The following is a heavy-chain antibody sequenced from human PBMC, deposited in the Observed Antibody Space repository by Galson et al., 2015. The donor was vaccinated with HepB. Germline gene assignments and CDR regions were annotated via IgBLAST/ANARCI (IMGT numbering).Heavy chain of an antibody. Sequence: SLRLSCAASGVTIPSYSMNWVRKAPGKGLEWLAYISAGSTTIYYAASVRGRFTISRDNAKNFLYLHMNSLRGEDTAVSYCARNPASYDYFNMDVWGHGTTVTVSS. V-gene: IGHV3-48*01. J-gene: IGHJ6*02. CDR2: ISAGSTTI. CDR3: ARNPASYDYFNMDV. CDR1: GVTIPSYS.